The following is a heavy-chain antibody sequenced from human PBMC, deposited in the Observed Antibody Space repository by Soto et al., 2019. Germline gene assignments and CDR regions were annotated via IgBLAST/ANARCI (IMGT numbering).Heavy chain of an antibody. CDR2: INPNSGGT. J-gene: IGHJ4*02. CDR1: GYTFTDYY. D-gene: IGHD6-13*01. CDR3: ARDPYSSSWVDY. Sequence: ASVKVSCKASGYTFTDYYMHWVRQAPGQGLEWMGWINPNSGGTNYAQKFQGRVTMTRDTSISTAYMELSRLRSDDTAVYYCARDPYSSSWVDYWGQGTLVTVSS. V-gene: IGHV1-2*02.